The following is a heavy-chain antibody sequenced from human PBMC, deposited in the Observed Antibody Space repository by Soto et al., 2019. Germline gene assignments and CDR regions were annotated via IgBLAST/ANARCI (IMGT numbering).Heavy chain of an antibody. J-gene: IGHJ6*02. Sequence: QVQLVQSGAEVKKPGSSVKVSCKASGGTFSSDAISWVRQAPGQGLEWMGGIIPIFGTANYAQKFQGRVTITADKSTSTAYMELSSLRSEDTAVYYCARRYSSGTRYYYYGMDVWGQGTTVTVSS. D-gene: IGHD6-19*01. CDR1: GGTFSSDA. CDR2: IIPIFGTA. CDR3: ARRYSSGTRYYYYGMDV. V-gene: IGHV1-69*06.